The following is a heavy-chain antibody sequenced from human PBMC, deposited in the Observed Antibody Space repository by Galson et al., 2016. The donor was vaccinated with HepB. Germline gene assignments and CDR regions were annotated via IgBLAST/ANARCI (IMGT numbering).Heavy chain of an antibody. CDR3: AKVRNWNLYWFDC. CDR1: GFTFSSYA. V-gene: IGHV3-23*01. J-gene: IGHJ4*02. Sequence: SLRLSCAASGFTFSSYAMSWVRQAPGKGLEWVSSINNSGESTYNADSVKGRFTISRDNSKNTLHLQMNSLRAEDTAVYYCAKVRNWNLYWFDCWGQGTLVTVSS. D-gene: IGHD1-20*01. CDR2: INNSGEST.